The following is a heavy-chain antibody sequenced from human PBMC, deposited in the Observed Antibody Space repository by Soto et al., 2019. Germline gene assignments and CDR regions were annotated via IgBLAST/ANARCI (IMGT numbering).Heavy chain of an antibody. CDR1: GFTFRNYG. CDR2: IGLGSSTK. J-gene: IGHJ3*01. Sequence: GGSLRLSCAASGFTFRNYGMNWVRQAPGKGLEWVSYIGLGSSTKYYADSVEGRFTISRDNAKNSLYPQMNSLRAEDTAVYYCARDQLYYNDISGRPLNAFDVWGQGTMVTVS. CDR3: ARDQLYYNDISGRPLNAFDV. V-gene: IGHV3-48*01. D-gene: IGHD3-22*01.